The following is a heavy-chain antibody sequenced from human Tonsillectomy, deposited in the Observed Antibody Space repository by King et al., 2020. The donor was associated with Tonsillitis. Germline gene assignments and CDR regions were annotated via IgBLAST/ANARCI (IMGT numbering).Heavy chain of an antibody. CDR3: AGVTVGGGYSYGSQGAFDY. CDR1: GFTFSSYA. CDR2: ISYDGSNK. Sequence: VQLVESGGGVVQPGRSLRLSCAASGFTFSSYAMHWVRQAPGKGLEGVAVISYDGSNKYYSDSVKGRFTISRDNSKNTLYLQMNSLRAKDTAVYYCAGVTVGGGYSYGSQGAFDYWGQGTLVTVSS. D-gene: IGHD5-18*01. J-gene: IGHJ4*02. V-gene: IGHV3-30*01.